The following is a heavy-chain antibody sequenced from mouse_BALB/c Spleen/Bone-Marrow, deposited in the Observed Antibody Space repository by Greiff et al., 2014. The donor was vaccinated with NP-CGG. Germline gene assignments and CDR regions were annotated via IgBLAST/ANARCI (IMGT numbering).Heavy chain of an antibody. V-gene: IGHV2-3*01. CDR3: AKRAYYGKAY. D-gene: IGHD2-10*01. J-gene: IGHJ3*01. CDR2: IWGDGGT. Sequence: VKLVESGPGLVAPSQSLSITCTVSGFSLTSYGVSWVRQPPGKGLEWMGVIWGDGGTNYYSSHIYRLSIRNDNSNSQFFLKLNILPTDATASYYCAKRAYYGKAYWGQGTPVTVSA. CDR1: GFSLTSYG.